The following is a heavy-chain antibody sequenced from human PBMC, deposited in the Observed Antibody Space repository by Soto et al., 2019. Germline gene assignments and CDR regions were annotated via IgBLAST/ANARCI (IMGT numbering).Heavy chain of an antibody. J-gene: IGHJ6*01. CDR1: GFTFSSYG. CDR3: ARDRSRSNLRYFDWYDDYYYRIDV. CDR2: IWYDGSNK. Sequence: GGSLRLSCAASGFTFSSYGMHWGRQAPGKGLEWVAVIWYDGSNKYYADSVKGRFTISRDNSKNTLYLQMNSLRAEDTAVYYCARDRSRSNLRYFDWYDDYYYRIDVSGQGTTDTVSS. D-gene: IGHD3-9*01. V-gene: IGHV3-33*01.